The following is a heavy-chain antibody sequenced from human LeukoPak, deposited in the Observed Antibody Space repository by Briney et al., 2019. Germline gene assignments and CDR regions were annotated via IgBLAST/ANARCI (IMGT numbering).Heavy chain of an antibody. CDR1: ASTFTAYD. V-gene: IGHV1-2*02. D-gene: IGHD3-10*02. CDR3: GVYGCVGIRDVR. Sequence: AASVRVSCKASASTFTAYDMDWVRQAPGQGLEWMGWIYPNSGGTNYARKFRGRVTMTRDTSISTAYLELSRLKSDVTAVYWCGVYGCVGIRDVRWGQGTMVTVSS. CDR2: IYPNSGGT. J-gene: IGHJ4*02.